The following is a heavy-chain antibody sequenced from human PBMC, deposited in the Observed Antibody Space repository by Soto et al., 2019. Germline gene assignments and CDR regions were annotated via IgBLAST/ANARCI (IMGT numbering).Heavy chain of an antibody. J-gene: IGHJ6*03. Sequence: PGESLKISCKGSGYSFTSYWIGWVRQMPGKGLEWMGIIYPGDSDTRYSPSFQGQVTISADKSISTAYLQWSSLKASDTAMYYCARQGGYCSGGSCYYYYMDVWGKGTTITVSS. CDR3: ARQGGYCSGGSCYYYYMDV. D-gene: IGHD2-15*01. V-gene: IGHV5-51*01. CDR2: IYPGDSDT. CDR1: GYSFTSYW.